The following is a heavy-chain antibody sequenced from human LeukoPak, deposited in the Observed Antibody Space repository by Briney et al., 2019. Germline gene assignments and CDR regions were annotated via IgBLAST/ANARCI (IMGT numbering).Heavy chain of an antibody. CDR1: GGSISSSSYY. J-gene: IGHJ4*02. CDR2: IYYSGST. D-gene: IGHD4-17*01. V-gene: IGHV4-39*01. CDR3: ARMQDHYVPIDY. Sequence: PSETLSLTCTVSGGSISSSSYYWGWICQPPGKGLEWIGSIYYSGSTYYNPSLKSRVTISVDTSKNQFSLKLSSVTAADTAVYYCARMQDHYVPIDYWGQGTLVTVSS.